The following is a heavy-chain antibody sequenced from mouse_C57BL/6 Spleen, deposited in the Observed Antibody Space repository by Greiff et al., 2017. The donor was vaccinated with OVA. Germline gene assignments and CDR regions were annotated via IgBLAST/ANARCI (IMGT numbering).Heavy chain of an antibody. V-gene: IGHV1-55*01. CDR2: IYPGSGST. Sequence: VQLQQPGAELVKPGASVKMSCKASGYTFTSYWITWVKQRPGQGLEWIGDIYPGSGSTNYNEKFKSKATLTVDTSSSTAYMQLSSLTSEDSAVYYCANRNYEEGSAMDYWGQGTSVTVSS. D-gene: IGHD2-1*01. CDR1: GYTFTSYW. J-gene: IGHJ4*01. CDR3: ANRNYEEGSAMDY.